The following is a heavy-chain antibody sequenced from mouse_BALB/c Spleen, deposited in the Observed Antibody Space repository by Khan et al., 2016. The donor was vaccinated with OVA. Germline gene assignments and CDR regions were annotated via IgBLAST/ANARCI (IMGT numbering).Heavy chain of an antibody. V-gene: IGHV2-9*02. CDR2: ICAGGST. J-gene: IGHJ2*01. CDR1: GFSLTSYG. Sequence: VKLMDSGPGLVAPSQSLSITCTVSGFSLTSYGVHWVRHPPGKSLEWLGVICAGGSTNYNSALMSRLSLSKDNSKSQVFFKMNSLQTDDTSMYYCARLEDIWGEGTTLTVSS. CDR3: ARLEDI. D-gene: IGHD1-3*01.